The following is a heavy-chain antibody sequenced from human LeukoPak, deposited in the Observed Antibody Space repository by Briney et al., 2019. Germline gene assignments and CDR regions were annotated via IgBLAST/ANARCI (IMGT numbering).Heavy chain of an antibody. CDR2: ISYDGRDK. J-gene: IGHJ4*02. CDR3: ARDNAEAFDY. V-gene: IGHV3-30*04. Sequence: GRSLRLSCAVSGFTFNDYAIHWVRQAPGKGLEWVAVISYDGRDKYYADSGKGRFTTFRDNSKNTLSLQMNSLRPEDTAVYYCARDNAEAFDYWGQGTPVTVSS. CDR1: GFTFNDYA.